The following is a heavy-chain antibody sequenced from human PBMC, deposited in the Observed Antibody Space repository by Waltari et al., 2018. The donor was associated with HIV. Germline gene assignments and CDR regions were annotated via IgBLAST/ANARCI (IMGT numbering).Heavy chain of an antibody. CDR1: GGSISSYY. Sequence: QVQLQESGPGLVKPSETLSLTCTVPGGSISSYYWSWIRQPAGKGLEWIGRIYTSGSTNYNPSLKSRVTMSVDTSKNQFSLKLSSVTAADTAVYYCAREIPGRALRFLEWPWDAFDIWGQGTMVTVSS. D-gene: IGHD3-3*01. CDR2: IYTSGST. V-gene: IGHV4-4*07. J-gene: IGHJ3*02. CDR3: AREIPGRALRFLEWPWDAFDI.